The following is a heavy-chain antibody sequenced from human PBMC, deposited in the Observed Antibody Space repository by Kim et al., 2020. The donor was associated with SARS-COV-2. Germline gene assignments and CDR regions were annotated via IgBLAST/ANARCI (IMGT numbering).Heavy chain of an antibody. CDR2: ISSNGGST. D-gene: IGHD6-13*01. CDR3: VKDRNRQQLVRGYFQH. CDR1: GFTFSSYA. V-gene: IGHV3-64D*06. Sequence: GGSLRLSCSASGFTFSSYAMHWVRQAPGKGLEYVSAISSNGGSTYYADSVKGRFTISRDNSKNTLYLQMSSLRAEDTAVYYCVKDRNRQQLVRGYFQHWGQGTLVTVSS. J-gene: IGHJ1*01.